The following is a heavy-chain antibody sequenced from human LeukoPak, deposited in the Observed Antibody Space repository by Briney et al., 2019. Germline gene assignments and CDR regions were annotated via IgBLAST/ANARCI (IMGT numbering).Heavy chain of an antibody. CDR1: GGSFSGYY. J-gene: IGHJ4*02. CDR2: IDHSGST. CDR3: ARDSALAQAVMFDY. V-gene: IGHV4-38-2*02. Sequence: SETLSLTCAVYGGSFSGYYWGWIRQPPGKWLEWTGSIDHSGSTYYNPSLKSRITISADTSKNQFSLKLSSVTAADTAVYYCARDSALAQAVMFDYWGQGTLVTVSS. D-gene: IGHD6-19*01.